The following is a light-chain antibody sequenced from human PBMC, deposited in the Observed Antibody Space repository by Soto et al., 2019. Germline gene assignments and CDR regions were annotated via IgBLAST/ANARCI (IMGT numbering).Light chain of an antibody. CDR3: QQYEKWPPSIT. V-gene: IGKV3-15*01. CDR2: GTS. CDR1: QPLNNN. J-gene: IGKJ5*01. Sequence: IVMTQSPATLSVSPGDRATLSCRAGQPLNNNVAWYQHKPGQAPRLLIYGTSTRATGISARFSGGGSGTEFTLTISSLQSEDFAVYYCQQYEKWPPSITVGQGTRLEI.